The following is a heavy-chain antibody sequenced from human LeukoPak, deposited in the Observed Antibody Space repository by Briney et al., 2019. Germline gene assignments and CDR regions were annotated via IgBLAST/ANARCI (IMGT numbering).Heavy chain of an antibody. J-gene: IGHJ4*02. CDR1: GGSISSSSYY. V-gene: IGHV4-39*01. D-gene: IGHD3-3*01. Sequence: PSETLSLTCTVSGGSISSSSYYWGWIRQPPGKGLGWIGSIYYSGSTYYNPSLKSRVTISVDTSKNQFSLKLSSVTAADTAVYYCASLTYYDFWSGYYVFDYWGQGTLVTVSS. CDR2: IYYSGST. CDR3: ASLTYYDFWSGYYVFDY.